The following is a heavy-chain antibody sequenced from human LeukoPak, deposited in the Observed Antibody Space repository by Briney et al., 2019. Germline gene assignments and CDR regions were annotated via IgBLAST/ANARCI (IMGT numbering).Heavy chain of an antibody. V-gene: IGHV3-23*01. CDR1: GFTFSSYA. J-gene: IGHJ2*01. CDR2: ISGSGGST. D-gene: IGHD6-13*01. CDR3: AKDPGGIAAAGAYWYFDL. Sequence: GGPLRLSCAASGFTFSSYAMSWVRQAPGKGLEWVSAISGSGGSTYYADSVKGRFTISRDNSKNTLYLQMNSLRAEDTAVYYCAKDPGGIAAAGAYWYFDLWGRGTLVTVSS.